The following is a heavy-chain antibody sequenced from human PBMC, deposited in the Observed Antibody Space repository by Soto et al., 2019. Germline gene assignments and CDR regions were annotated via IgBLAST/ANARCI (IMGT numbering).Heavy chain of an antibody. Sequence: QVHLQQWGARLLKPSETLSLTCAVYGGSFSGYYWSWLRQPPGKGLEWIGEINQSGSTNYNPSLNSRVTISVDTSKNQFSLKVSSVTAADTAVYYCARRLNYVVYWGQGTLGTVSS. CDR2: INQSGST. D-gene: IGHD3-16*01. V-gene: IGHV4-34*01. CDR3: ARRLNYVVY. CDR1: GGSFSGYY. J-gene: IGHJ4*02.